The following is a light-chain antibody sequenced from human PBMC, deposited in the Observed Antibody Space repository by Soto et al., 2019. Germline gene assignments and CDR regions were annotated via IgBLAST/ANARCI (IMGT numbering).Light chain of an antibody. CDR1: QSVLYSSNNKNY. CDR3: HQYYTTPWA. V-gene: IGKV4-1*01. Sequence: DLVMTQSPASLAWSPAGNGTINCRSLQSVLYSSNNKNYLAWYQQKPGQPPKLLIYWASIRESGVPDRFSGSGSGTDFTLTISSLQAEDLAVYYCHQYYTTPWAFGQGTEVDI. CDR2: WAS. J-gene: IGKJ1*01.